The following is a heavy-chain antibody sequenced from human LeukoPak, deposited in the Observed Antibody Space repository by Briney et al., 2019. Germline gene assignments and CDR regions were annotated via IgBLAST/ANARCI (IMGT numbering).Heavy chain of an antibody. V-gene: IGHV4-34*01. Sequence: SETLSLTCAVYGGSFSGYYWSWIRQPPGKGLEWIGEINHSGSTNYNPSLKSRVTISVDTSKNQFSLKLSSVTAADTAVYYCARARLGYDDSSGKYNWFDPWGQGTLVTVSS. CDR2: INHSGST. D-gene: IGHD3-22*01. J-gene: IGHJ5*02. CDR3: ARARLGYDDSSGKYNWFDP. CDR1: GGSFSGYY.